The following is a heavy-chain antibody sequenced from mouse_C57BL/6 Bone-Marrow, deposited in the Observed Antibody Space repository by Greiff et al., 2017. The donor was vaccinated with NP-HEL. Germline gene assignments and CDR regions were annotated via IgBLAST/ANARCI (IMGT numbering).Heavy chain of an antibody. V-gene: IGHV5-9-1*02. Sequence: DVQLVESGEGLVKPGGSLKLSCAASGFTFSSYAMSWVRQTPEKRLEWVAYISSGGDYIYYADTVKGRFTISRDNARNTLYLQMSSLKSEDTAMYYCTSPHYYGSSTAWFAYWGQGTLVTVSA. D-gene: IGHD1-1*01. J-gene: IGHJ3*01. CDR3: TSPHYYGSSTAWFAY. CDR2: ISSGGDYI. CDR1: GFTFSSYA.